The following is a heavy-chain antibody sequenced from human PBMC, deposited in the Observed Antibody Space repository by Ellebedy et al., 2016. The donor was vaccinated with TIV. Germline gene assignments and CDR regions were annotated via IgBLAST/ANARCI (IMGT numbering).Heavy chain of an antibody. Sequence: GESLKISCAASGFTFSSNWMSWVRQAPGKGLELVAKIKEDGSLKYYVDAVKGRFAISRDNAKNSLSLQMNSLRAEDTAVYYCAREGTGIFDWWGQGTLVTVSS. V-gene: IGHV3-7*03. CDR2: IKEDGSLK. J-gene: IGHJ4*02. D-gene: IGHD3-9*01. CDR3: AREGTGIFDW. CDR1: GFTFSSNW.